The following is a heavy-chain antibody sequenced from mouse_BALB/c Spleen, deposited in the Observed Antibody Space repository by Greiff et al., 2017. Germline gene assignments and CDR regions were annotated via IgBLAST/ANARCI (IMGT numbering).Heavy chain of an antibody. CDR1: GYTFTSYW. CDR2: IDPSDSYT. D-gene: IGHD2-2*01. J-gene: IGHJ2*01. Sequence: VQLQQPGAELVKPGASVKLSCKASGYTFTSYWMHWVKQRPGQGLEWIGEIDPSDSYTNYNQKFKGKATLTVDKSSSTAYMQLSSLTSEDSAVYYCARRDGYDVGGYWGQGTTLTVSS. CDR3: ARRDGYDVGGY. V-gene: IGHV1-69*02.